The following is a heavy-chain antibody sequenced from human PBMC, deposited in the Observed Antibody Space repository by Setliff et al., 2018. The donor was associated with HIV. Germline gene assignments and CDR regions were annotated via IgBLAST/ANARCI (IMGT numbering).Heavy chain of an antibody. V-gene: IGHV3-7*02. CDR3: ASNFRSGYWYFDL. J-gene: IGHJ2*01. CDR1: GFTFSSYW. D-gene: IGHD2-15*01. Sequence: PGGSLRLSCAASGFTFSSYWMSWVRQAPGKGLEWVANIKQDGSEKYYVDSVKGRFTISRDNAKNSLYLQMNNLRAEDTAVYYCASNFRSGYWYFDLWGRGTLVTVLL. CDR2: IKQDGSEK.